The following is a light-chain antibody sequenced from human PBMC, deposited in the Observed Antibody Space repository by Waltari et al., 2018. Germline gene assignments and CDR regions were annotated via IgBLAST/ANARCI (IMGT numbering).Light chain of an antibody. J-gene: IGLJ3*02. CDR3: TSYTSSITWV. CDR1: SSDIATYNY. CDR2: AVT. Sequence: QSALTQPVSVSGSPGQSITISCTGTSSDIATYNYVSWYQQHPGKAPRLMIFAVTNRPSGVSNRFSGSKSGNTASLTISGLQPEDEGDYYCTSYTSSITWVFVGGTKLTVL. V-gene: IGLV2-14*01.